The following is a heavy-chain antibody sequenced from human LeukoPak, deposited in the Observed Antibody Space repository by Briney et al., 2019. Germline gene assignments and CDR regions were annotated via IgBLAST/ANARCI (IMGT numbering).Heavy chain of an antibody. CDR2: ISGSGGST. CDR3: AKDLTTVVTPHHY. V-gene: IGHV3-23*01. J-gene: IGHJ4*02. Sequence: GGSLRLPCAASGFTFSSYAMSWVRQASGKGLEWVSAISGSGGSTYYADSVKGRFTISRDNSKNTLYLQMNSLRAEDTAVYYCAKDLTTVVTPHHYWGQGTLVTVSS. CDR1: GFTFSSYA. D-gene: IGHD4-23*01.